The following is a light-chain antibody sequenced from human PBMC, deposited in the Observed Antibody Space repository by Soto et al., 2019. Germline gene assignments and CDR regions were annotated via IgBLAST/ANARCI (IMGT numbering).Light chain of an antibody. J-gene: IGKJ4*01. Sequence: DIVMTQSPDXLAVSLGERATINCKSSQSVLYSSDNKNYLAWYQQKPGQPPKLLIYWASTRDSGVPDRFSGSGSGADFTLTISSLQAEDVAVYYCQQYYSTLTFGGGTKVEIK. CDR2: WAS. CDR1: QSVLYSSDNKNY. V-gene: IGKV4-1*01. CDR3: QQYYSTLT.